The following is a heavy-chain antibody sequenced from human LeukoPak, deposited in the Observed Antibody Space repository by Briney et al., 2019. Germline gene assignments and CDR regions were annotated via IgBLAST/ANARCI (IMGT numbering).Heavy chain of an antibody. D-gene: IGHD3-10*01. V-gene: IGHV5-51*01. Sequence: GESLKISCKGSGYSFTSYWIGWVRQMPGKGLEWMGIIYPGDSDTRYSPSFQGRVTISADKSISTAYLQWSSLKASDTAMYYCARERFTMRAYAVNWFDPWGQGTLVTVSS. CDR1: GYSFTSYW. CDR3: ARERFTMRAYAVNWFDP. CDR2: IYPGDSDT. J-gene: IGHJ5*02.